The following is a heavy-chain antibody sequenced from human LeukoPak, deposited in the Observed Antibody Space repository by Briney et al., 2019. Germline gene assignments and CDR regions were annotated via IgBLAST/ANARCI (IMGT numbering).Heavy chain of an antibody. Sequence: GGSLRLSCAASGLTFNNYGMHWVRQAPGKGLEWLALIWYDGSNEYYADSVKGRFTISRDNSKNTLYLQMNSLRAEDTAVYYCARGGLGSYVYCFDYWGQGTLVTVSS. D-gene: IGHD3-10*01. V-gene: IGHV3-33*01. CDR3: ARGGLGSYVYCFDY. J-gene: IGHJ4*02. CDR2: IWYDGSNE. CDR1: GLTFNNYG.